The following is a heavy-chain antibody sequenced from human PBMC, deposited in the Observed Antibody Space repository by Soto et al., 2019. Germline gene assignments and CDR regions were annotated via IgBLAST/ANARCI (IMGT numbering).Heavy chain of an antibody. CDR1: GGSVSSISHY. V-gene: IGHV4-61*01. J-gene: IGHJ4*02. Sequence: QVQLQESGPGLVKPSETLSLTCTVSGGSVSSISHYWSWIRQPPGKGLEWIGYIYFSGTTNYNPSLKSRVTLSLDTSKNQFSLKLSSVTAADTAVYYCAREGYSYAYFDYWGQGTLVTVS. CDR2: IYFSGTT. D-gene: IGHD5-18*01. CDR3: AREGYSYAYFDY.